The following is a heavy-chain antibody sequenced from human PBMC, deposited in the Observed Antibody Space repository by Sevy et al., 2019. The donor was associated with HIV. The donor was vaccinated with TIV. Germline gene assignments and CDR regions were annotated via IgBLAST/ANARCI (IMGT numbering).Heavy chain of an antibody. J-gene: IGHJ3*02. Sequence: GGSLRLSCAASGFTFSSYSMNWVRQAPGKGLEWVSYISSSSSTIYYADSVKGRFTISRDNAKNSLYLQMNSLRDEDTAVYYCARGLLLWFGESMINDAFDIWGQWTMVTVS. CDR2: ISSSSSTI. V-gene: IGHV3-48*02. D-gene: IGHD3-10*01. CDR1: GFTFSSYS. CDR3: ARGLLLWFGESMINDAFDI.